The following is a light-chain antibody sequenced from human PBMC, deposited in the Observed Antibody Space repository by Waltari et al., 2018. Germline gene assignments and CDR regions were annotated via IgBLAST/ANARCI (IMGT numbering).Light chain of an antibody. CDR1: SRVIGASNL. J-gene: IGLJ2*01. Sequence: QSALTQPASSSGSLGQSITIPCTGTSRVIGASNLVCWYQQRPGKAPKLMIYEVTKWPSGVSNRFSGSKSGNTASLTISGLQAEDEADYYCCSYAGRRILGVVFGGGTKLTVL. V-gene: IGLV2-23*02. CDR2: EVT. CDR3: CSYAGRRILGVV.